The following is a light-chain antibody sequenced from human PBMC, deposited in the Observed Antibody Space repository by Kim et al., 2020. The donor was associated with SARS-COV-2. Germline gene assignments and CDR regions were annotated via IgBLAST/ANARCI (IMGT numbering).Light chain of an antibody. Sequence: DIQMTQSPSSLSASVVDRVTITCRASRSIGNHLNWYQQRPGKAPNLLIFGASNLQSGVSSRFSGSDSGTDFTLTIRNLQPEDSATYYCQQSDITPYTFGQGTNIEI. CDR2: GAS. CDR3: QQSDITPYT. J-gene: IGKJ2*01. V-gene: IGKV1-39*01. CDR1: RSIGNH.